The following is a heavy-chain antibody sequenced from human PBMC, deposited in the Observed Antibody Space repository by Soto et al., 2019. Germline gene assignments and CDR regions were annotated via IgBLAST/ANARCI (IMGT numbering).Heavy chain of an antibody. J-gene: IGHJ4*02. Sequence: EVQLVESGGGLVKPGGSLRLSCAASGFTFSSYSMNWVRQAPGKGLEWVSSISSSSSYIYYADSVKGRFTIYRDNAKNSLYLQMTSLRAEDTAVYYCARALLPTYYYGSGSYYFGYWGQGTLVTVSS. V-gene: IGHV3-21*01. CDR2: ISSSSSYI. CDR1: GFTFSSYS. D-gene: IGHD3-10*01. CDR3: ARALLPTYYYGSGSYYFGY.